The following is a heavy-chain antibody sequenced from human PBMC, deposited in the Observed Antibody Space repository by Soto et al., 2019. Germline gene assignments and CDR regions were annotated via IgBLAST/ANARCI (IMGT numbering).Heavy chain of an antibody. J-gene: IGHJ6*02. Sequence: SETLSLTCTVSGDSISPYYWSWIRQPPGKGLEWIGYIFYSGSTSYNPSLKSRVTISVDTSKNQFSLKLSSVTAADTAVYYCARDRRGYSYDYYYGMDVWGQGTTVTVSS. CDR3: ARDRRGYSYDYYYGMDV. D-gene: IGHD5-18*01. CDR2: IFYSGST. CDR1: GDSISPYY. V-gene: IGHV4-59*12.